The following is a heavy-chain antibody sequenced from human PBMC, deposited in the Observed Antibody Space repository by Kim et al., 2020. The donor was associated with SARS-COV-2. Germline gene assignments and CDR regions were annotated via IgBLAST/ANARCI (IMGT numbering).Heavy chain of an antibody. CDR1: GYTFTSYG. D-gene: IGHD3-3*01. CDR2: ISAYNGNT. Sequence: ASVKVSCKASGYTFTSYGISWVRQAPGQGLEWMGWISAYNGNTNYAQKLQGRVTMTTDTSTSTAYMELRSLRSDDTAVYYCARYYFWSGYYKGGPFDYWGQGTLVTVSS. V-gene: IGHV1-18*01. J-gene: IGHJ4*02. CDR3: ARYYFWSGYYKGGPFDY.